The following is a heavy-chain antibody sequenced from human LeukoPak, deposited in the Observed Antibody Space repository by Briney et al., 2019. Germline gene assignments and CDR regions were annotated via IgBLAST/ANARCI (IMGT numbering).Heavy chain of an antibody. Sequence: ASVKVSCKASGYTFTGYYMHWVRQAPGQGLEWMGWINPNSGGTNYAQKFQGRVTMTRDTSISTAYMELSRLRSDDTAVYYCARSGIQYYDFWSGPSYYYMDVWGKGTTVTVSS. J-gene: IGHJ6*03. D-gene: IGHD3-3*01. V-gene: IGHV1-2*02. CDR3: ARSGIQYYDFWSGPSYYYMDV. CDR1: GYTFTGYY. CDR2: INPNSGGT.